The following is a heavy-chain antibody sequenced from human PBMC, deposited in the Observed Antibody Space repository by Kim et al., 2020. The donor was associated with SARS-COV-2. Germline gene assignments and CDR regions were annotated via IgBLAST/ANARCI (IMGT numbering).Heavy chain of an antibody. CDR2: IYYSGST. CDR1: GGSISSSSYY. J-gene: IGHJ3*02. D-gene: IGHD3-9*01. CDR3: ARKPLTGYYNRAFDI. V-gene: IGHV4-39*01. Sequence: SETLSLTCTVSGGSISSSSYYWGWIRQPPGKVLEWIGSIYYSGSTYYNPSLKSRVTISVDTSKNQFSLKLSSVTAADTAVYYCARKPLTGYYNRAFDIWGQGTMVTVSS.